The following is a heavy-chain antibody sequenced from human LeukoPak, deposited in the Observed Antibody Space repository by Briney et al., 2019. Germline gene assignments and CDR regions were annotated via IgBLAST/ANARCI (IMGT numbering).Heavy chain of an antibody. CDR1: GFRVSDFF. D-gene: IGHD3/OR15-3a*01. Sequence: GGALRLSCAVSGFRVSDFFMSWGRQAPGEGRGWVGLIRDSGEAFYADFARGRFAISRDESENTLYLQMNSLRVEDTAVYFCARDRAANQDWVEFDPWGQGTPVIVSS. CDR2: IRDSGEA. J-gene: IGHJ5*02. CDR3: ARDRAANQDWVEFDP. V-gene: IGHV3-66*03.